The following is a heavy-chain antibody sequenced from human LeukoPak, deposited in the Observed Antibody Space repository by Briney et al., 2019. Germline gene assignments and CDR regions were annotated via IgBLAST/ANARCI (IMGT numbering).Heavy chain of an antibody. Sequence: SETLSLTCTVSGGSISSYYWSWIRQPPGKGLEWIGYIHYSGSTNYNPSLKSRVTISVDTSKNQFSLKLSSVTAADTAVYYCAKWTEGGAFDSWGQGTMLIVSS. J-gene: IGHJ3*01. V-gene: IGHV4-59*01. CDR3: AKWTEGGAFDS. CDR1: GGSISSYY. D-gene: IGHD1-26*01. CDR2: IHYSGST.